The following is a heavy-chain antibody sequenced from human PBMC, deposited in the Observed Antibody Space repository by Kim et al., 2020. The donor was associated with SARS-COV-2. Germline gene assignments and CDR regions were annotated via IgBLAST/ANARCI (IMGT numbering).Heavy chain of an antibody. CDR2: ST. Sequence: STYYTPSLKSRVTISVDTSKNQFSLKLSSVTAADTAVYYCARQVDGELDYWGQGTLVTVSS. J-gene: IGHJ4*02. V-gene: IGHV4-39*01. CDR3: ARQVDGELDY.